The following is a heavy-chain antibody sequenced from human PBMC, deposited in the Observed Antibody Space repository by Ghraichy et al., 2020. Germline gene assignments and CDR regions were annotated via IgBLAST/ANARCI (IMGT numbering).Heavy chain of an antibody. CDR2: IYYSGST. V-gene: IGHV4-59*01. D-gene: IGHD3-16*01. J-gene: IGHJ6*02. CDR1: GGSISSYY. Sequence: TLSLTCTVSGGSISSYYWSWIRQPPGKGLEWIGYIYYSGSTNYNPSLKSRVTISVDTSKNQFSLKLSSVTAADTAVYYCARDSPESEGGYGMDVWGQGTTVTVSS. CDR3: ARDSPESEGGYGMDV.